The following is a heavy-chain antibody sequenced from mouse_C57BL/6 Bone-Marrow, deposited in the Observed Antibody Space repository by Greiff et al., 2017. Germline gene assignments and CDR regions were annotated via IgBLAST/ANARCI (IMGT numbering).Heavy chain of an antibody. CDR2: IHPNSGST. CDR3: ARESYYGSSPAWFAY. Sequence: QVQLQQPGAELVKPGASVNLSCKASGYTSTSYWMHWVKQRPGQGLEWIGMIHPNSGSTNYNEKFKSKATLTVDKSSSTAYMQLSSLTSEDSAVYDCARESYYGSSPAWFAYWGQGTLVTVSA. CDR1: GYTSTSYW. D-gene: IGHD1-1*01. J-gene: IGHJ3*01. V-gene: IGHV1-64*01.